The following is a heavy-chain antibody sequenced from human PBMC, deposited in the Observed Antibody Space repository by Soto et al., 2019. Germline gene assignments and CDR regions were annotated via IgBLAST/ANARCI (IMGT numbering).Heavy chain of an antibody. J-gene: IGHJ4*02. CDR2: ISDDGGSQ. CDR3: GREQNSGYYRTADY. V-gene: IGHV3-30*14. D-gene: IGHD3-22*01. CDR1: GFTLSNYA. Sequence: QVQLVESGGGVVQPGRSLRLSCVASGFTLSNYAMHWARQAPGKGLEWLGVISDDGGSQFYAHYMEGRFTISRDTSKNTLYLQMNSLRVEDTAVYFCGREQNSGYYRTADYWGQGTLVTVSS.